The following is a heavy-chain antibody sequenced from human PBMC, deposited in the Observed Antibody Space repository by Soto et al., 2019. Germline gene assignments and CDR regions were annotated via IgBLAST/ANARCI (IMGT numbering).Heavy chain of an antibody. D-gene: IGHD6-6*01. CDR3: ARVSVKPSNLAARPDY. CDR2: ISAYNGNT. V-gene: IGHV1-18*01. J-gene: IGHJ4*02. Sequence: QVQLVQSGAEVKKPGASVKVSCKASGYNFTSYGISWVRQAPGQGIEWMGWISAYNGNTNYAQKLQGRFTMTTDTSTSTAYMELRSLRSDDTAVYYCARVSVKPSNLAARPDYWGQGTLVTVSS. CDR1: GYNFTSYG.